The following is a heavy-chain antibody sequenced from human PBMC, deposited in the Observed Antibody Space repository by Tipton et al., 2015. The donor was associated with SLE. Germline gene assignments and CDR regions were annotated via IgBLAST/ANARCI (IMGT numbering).Heavy chain of an antibody. J-gene: IGHJ4*02. CDR1: GFSFDDYA. V-gene: IGHV3-9*01. CDR2: ISWNSDTL. CDR3: ARETYSGTLFDY. D-gene: IGHD1-26*01. Sequence: VQLVQSGGGLVQPGGSLRLSCAASGFSFDDYALHWVRQAPRKGLEWVSGISWNSDTLGYADSVKGRFTISRDNAKNSLYLQMNSLRAEDTAVYYCARETYSGTLFDYWGQGTLVTVSS.